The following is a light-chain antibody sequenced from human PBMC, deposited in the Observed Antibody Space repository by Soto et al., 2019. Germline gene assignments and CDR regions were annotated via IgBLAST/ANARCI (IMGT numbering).Light chain of an antibody. CDR3: GTWDDSLFSFV. CDR1: SSDVGGYNY. J-gene: IGLJ1*01. Sequence: QSVLTQPPSASGSPGQSVTISCTGTSSDVGGYNYVSWYQQHPGKAPKLMIYEVSKRPSGVPDRFSGSKSGNTASLTVSGLQAEDEADYYCGTWDDSLFSFVFGPGTKLTVL. CDR2: EVS. V-gene: IGLV2-8*01.